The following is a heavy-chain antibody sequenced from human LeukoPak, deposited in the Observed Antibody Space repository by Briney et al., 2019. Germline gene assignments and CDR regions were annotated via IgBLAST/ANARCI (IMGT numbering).Heavy chain of an antibody. V-gene: IGHV3-21*01. Sequence: GGSLRLSCAASGFTFSSYSMSWVRQAPGKGLEWVSSISSSSSYIYYADSVKGRFTISRDNAKNSLYLQMNSLRAEDTAVYYCARRGIAVAENWFDPWGQGTLVTVSS. CDR2: ISSSSSYI. CDR1: GFTFSSYS. CDR3: ARRGIAVAENWFDP. D-gene: IGHD6-19*01. J-gene: IGHJ5*02.